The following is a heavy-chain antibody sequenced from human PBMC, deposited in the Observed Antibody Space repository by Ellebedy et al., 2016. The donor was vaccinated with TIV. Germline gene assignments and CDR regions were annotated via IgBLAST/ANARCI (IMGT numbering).Heavy chain of an antibody. Sequence: GGSLRLSXAASGFTFSSYGMHWVRQAPGKGLEWVAVIWYDGSNKYYADSVKGRFTISRDNSKNTLYLQMNSLRAEDTAVYYCARVIHEGFGTRGYYFDYWGQGTLVTVSS. CDR3: ARVIHEGFGTRGYYFDY. V-gene: IGHV3-33*01. J-gene: IGHJ4*02. CDR2: IWYDGSNK. D-gene: IGHD3-10*01. CDR1: GFTFSSYG.